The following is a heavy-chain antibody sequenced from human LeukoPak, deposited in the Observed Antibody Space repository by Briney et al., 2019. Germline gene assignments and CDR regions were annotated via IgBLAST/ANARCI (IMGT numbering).Heavy chain of an antibody. J-gene: IGHJ6*03. CDR3: ARHNVFGYGDYVEGNYYYYYYMDV. D-gene: IGHD4-17*01. CDR1: GGSISSSSYY. Sequence: SETLSLTRAVYGGSISSSSYYWGWIRQPPGKGLEWIGSIYYSGSTYYNPSLKSRVTISVDTSKNQFSLKLSSVTAADTAVYYCARHNVFGYGDYVEGNYYYYYYMDVWGKGTTVTISS. V-gene: IGHV4-39*01. CDR2: IYYSGST.